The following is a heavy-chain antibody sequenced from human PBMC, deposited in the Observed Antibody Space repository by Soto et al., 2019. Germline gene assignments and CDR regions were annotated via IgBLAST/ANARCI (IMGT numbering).Heavy chain of an antibody. CDR3: ATDQSGAADF. J-gene: IGHJ3*01. V-gene: IGHV4-4*07. Sequence: NPSETLALTCTVSGDSMSSYYWNWIRQPAGKGLEWIGRISATGRTSYMSSLKSRITLSVDTSKNQFSLNLKFVTAADTAVYFCATDQSGAADFWGQGTMVTVS. D-gene: IGHD7-27*01. CDR2: ISATGRT. CDR1: GDSMSSYY.